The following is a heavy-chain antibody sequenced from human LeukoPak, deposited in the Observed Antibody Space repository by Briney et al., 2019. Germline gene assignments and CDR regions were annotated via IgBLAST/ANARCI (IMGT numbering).Heavy chain of an antibody. Sequence: GGSLRLSCAASGFTFSSYSMNWVRQAPGKGLEWVSYISSSSSTIYYADSVKGRFTISRDNSKNTLYLQMNSLRAEDTAVYYCAKDPQYSGYDLRGHFDYWGQGTLVTVSS. CDR2: ISSSSSTI. J-gene: IGHJ4*02. CDR3: AKDPQYSGYDLRGHFDY. D-gene: IGHD5-12*01. V-gene: IGHV3-48*01. CDR1: GFTFSSYS.